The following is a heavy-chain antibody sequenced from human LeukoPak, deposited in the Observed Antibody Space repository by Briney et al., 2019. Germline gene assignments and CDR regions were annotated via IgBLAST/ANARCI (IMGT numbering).Heavy chain of an antibody. Sequence: SETLSLTCAVYGGSFSGYYWSWIRQPPGKGLEWIGEINHSGSTNYNPSLKSRVTISVDTSKNQFSLKLSSVTAADTAVYYCARLNMVRGVIRRAFDIWGQGTMVTVSS. D-gene: IGHD3-10*01. CDR3: ARLNMVRGVIRRAFDI. CDR1: GGSFSGYY. J-gene: IGHJ3*02. CDR2: INHSGST. V-gene: IGHV4-34*01.